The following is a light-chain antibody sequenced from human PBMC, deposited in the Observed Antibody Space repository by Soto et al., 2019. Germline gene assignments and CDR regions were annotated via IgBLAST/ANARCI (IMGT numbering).Light chain of an antibody. V-gene: IGLV2-8*01. Sequence: QSVLTQPSSASGSPGQSVAISCTGTSSDVGGYNYVSWYQQHPGKAPKLMIYEVNKRPSGVPDRFSGSKSGNTASLTVSGLQAEDEADYHCSSYAGSSNVFGTGPKVTV. CDR1: SSDVGGYNY. J-gene: IGLJ1*01. CDR2: EVN. CDR3: SSYAGSSNV.